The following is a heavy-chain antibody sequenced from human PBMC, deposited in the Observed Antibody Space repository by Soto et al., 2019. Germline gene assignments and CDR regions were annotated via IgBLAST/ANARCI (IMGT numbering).Heavy chain of an antibody. CDR3: ARPAPCSGGSCYESEAFDY. J-gene: IGHJ4*02. D-gene: IGHD2-15*01. Sequence: QLQLQESGPGLVKPSETLSLTCTVSGGSISSSSYYWGWIRQPPGKGLEWIGSIYYSGSTYYNPSLKSRVTISVDTYKNQFSLKLSSVTAADTAVYYCARPAPCSGGSCYESEAFDYWGQGTLVTVSS. CDR1: GGSISSSSYY. CDR2: IYYSGST. V-gene: IGHV4-39*01.